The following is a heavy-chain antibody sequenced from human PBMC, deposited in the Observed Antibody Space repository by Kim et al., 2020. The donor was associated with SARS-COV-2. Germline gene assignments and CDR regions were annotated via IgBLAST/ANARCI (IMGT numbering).Heavy chain of an antibody. CDR3: ARDLKEGPDGGSNWFDP. V-gene: IGHV1-2*06. D-gene: IGHD2-15*01. Sequence: ASVKVSCKTSGYIFTDYYMHWVRQAPGQGLEWMGRINSNSGDTKYAEKFQGRVTMTRDTSISTAYMDLSRLTSNDTAVYFCARDLKEGPDGGSNWFDPWG. CDR2: INSNSGDT. J-gene: IGHJ5*02. CDR1: GYIFTDYY.